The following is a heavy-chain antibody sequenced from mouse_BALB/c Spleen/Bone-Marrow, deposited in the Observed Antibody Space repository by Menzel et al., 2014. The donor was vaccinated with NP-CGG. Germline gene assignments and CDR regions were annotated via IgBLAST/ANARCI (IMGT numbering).Heavy chain of an antibody. CDR2: IHPNSGNT. J-gene: IGHJ2*01. CDR3: ARHHRYACVIDY. CDR1: GYTFTSSW. D-gene: IGHD2-14*01. Sequence: QVQLQQSGSVLVRPGTSVKLSYKASGYTFTSSWIHWARQRPGQGLEWIGEIHPNSGNTNYNEKFKGKATLTIDTSSSTAYVDLSSLTSEDSAVYYCARHHRYACVIDYWGQGPTLTVSS. V-gene: IGHV1S130*01.